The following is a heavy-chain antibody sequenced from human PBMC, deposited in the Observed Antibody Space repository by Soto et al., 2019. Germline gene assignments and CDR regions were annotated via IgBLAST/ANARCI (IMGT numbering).Heavy chain of an antibody. CDR1: GFSFSSYA. D-gene: IGHD6-13*01. Sequence: QVQLVESGGGVVQPGRSPRLSCAASGFSFSSYAVHWVRQAPGKGLEWVAVISYDGSNKYYADSVKGRFTISRDNSKNTLYLQMNSLRTEDTAVYFCARSLGMAADTFMGDYWGQGTLVTVSS. CDR3: ARSLGMAADTFMGDY. CDR2: ISYDGSNK. V-gene: IGHV3-30-3*01. J-gene: IGHJ4*02.